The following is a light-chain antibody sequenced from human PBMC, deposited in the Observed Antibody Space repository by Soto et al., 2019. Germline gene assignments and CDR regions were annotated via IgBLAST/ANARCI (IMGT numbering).Light chain of an antibody. J-gene: IGKJ1*01. V-gene: IGKV1-5*01. CDR3: QQYNSYSWT. CDR1: QTISDF. Sequence: DIQMTQSPSTLSASVGDRVTITCRASQTISDFLAWYQHKPGEAPKLLIAEASRLESGVPSRFSGGGSGTEYTLTISRLQPDDFATYYCQQYNSYSWTFGQGTKVDIK. CDR2: EAS.